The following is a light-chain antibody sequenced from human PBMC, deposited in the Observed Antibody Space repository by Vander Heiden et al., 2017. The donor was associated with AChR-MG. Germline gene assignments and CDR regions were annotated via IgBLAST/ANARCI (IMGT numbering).Light chain of an antibody. J-gene: IGKJ4*01. CDR3: QQYYSTPLT. Sequence: DSVMTQSPASLAVSLGERATINGKSSQSVLYSSNNKNYLAWYQQKPGQPPKLLIYCASTRESGVPDRFSGSGSGTDFTLTISSLQAEDVAVYYCQQYYSTPLTFGGGTKVEIK. CDR1: QSVLYSSNNKNY. V-gene: IGKV4-1*01. CDR2: CAS.